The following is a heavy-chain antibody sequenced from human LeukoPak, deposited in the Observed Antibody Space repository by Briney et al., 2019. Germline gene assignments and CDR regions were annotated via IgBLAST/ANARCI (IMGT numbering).Heavy chain of an antibody. V-gene: IGHV1-2*02. CDR2: INPNSGGT. CDR3: ARDKTSYDSSGYYFDY. D-gene: IGHD3-22*01. CDR1: GWTFTGYY. Sequence: GASVKVSCKASGWTFTGYYMHWVRQAPGQGLEWMGWINPNSGGTNYAQKFQGRVTMTRDTSISTAYMELSRLRSDDTAVYYCARDKTSYDSSGYYFDYWGQGTLVTVSS. J-gene: IGHJ4*02.